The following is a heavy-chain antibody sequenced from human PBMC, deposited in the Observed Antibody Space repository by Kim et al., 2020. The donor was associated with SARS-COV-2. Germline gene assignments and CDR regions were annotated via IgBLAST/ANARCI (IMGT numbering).Heavy chain of an antibody. J-gene: IGHJ6*02. Sequence: GGSTYYADSVNGRFTISRNNTKNTLYLQMNSLRPEDTPVYYCATYGMDVWGQGTTVTVSS. CDR3: ATYGMDV. CDR2: GGST. V-gene: IGHV3-53*01.